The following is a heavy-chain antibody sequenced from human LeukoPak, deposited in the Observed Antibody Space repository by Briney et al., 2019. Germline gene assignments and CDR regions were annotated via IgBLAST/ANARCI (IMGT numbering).Heavy chain of an antibody. CDR1: GYSFTSYW. J-gene: IGHJ4*02. D-gene: IGHD3-22*01. V-gene: IGHV5-10-1*01. CDR2: IDPSDSYT. Sequence: GESLNISCKGSGYSFTSYWISWVRQMPGKGLEWMGRIDPSDSYTNYSPSFQGHVTISADKSISTAYLQWSSLKASDTAMYYCARHSWDYYDSSGYLYYFDYWGQGTLVTVSS. CDR3: ARHSWDYYDSSGYLYYFDY.